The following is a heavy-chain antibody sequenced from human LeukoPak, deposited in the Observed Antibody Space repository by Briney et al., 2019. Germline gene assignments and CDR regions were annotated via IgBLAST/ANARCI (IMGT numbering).Heavy chain of an antibody. J-gene: IGHJ5*02. CDR2: ISAYNGNT. CDR3: ARDPGMAENDWFDP. CDR1: GYTFTRYG. V-gene: IGHV1-18*01. Sequence: ASVKVSCKASGYTFTRYGISWVRQAPGQGLEWMGWISAYNGNTNYAQKLQGRVTMTTDTSTSTAYMELRSLRSDDTAVYYCARDPGMAENDWFDPWGQGTLVTVSS. D-gene: IGHD1-14*01.